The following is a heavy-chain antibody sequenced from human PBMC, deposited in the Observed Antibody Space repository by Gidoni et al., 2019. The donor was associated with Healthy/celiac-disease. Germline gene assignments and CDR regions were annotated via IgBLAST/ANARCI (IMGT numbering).Heavy chain of an antibody. V-gene: IGHV3-48*03. CDR1: GFTFSSYE. CDR2: ISSSGSTI. CDR3: ARERVWFGDVYDY. Sequence: EVQLVESGGGLVQPGGSLRLSCAASGFTFSSYEMNWVRQAPGKGLGWVSYISSSGSTIYYADSVKGRFTISRDNAKNSLYLQMNSLRAEDTAVYYCARERVWFGDVYDYWGQGTLVTVSS. J-gene: IGHJ4*02. D-gene: IGHD3-10*01.